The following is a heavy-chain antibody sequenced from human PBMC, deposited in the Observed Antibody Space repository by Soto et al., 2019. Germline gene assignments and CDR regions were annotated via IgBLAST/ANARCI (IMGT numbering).Heavy chain of an antibody. CDR2: IYHSGST. Sequence: PSEPLSLTCAVSGGSISSGGYSWSWIRQPPGKGLEWIGYIYHSGSTYYNPSLKSRVTISVDRSKNQFSLKLSSVTAADTAVYYCATGENYYDSSGYYYPAEYFQHWGQGTLVTVSS. CDR1: GGSISSGGYS. J-gene: IGHJ1*01. CDR3: ATGENYYDSSGYYYPAEYFQH. V-gene: IGHV4-30-2*01. D-gene: IGHD3-22*01.